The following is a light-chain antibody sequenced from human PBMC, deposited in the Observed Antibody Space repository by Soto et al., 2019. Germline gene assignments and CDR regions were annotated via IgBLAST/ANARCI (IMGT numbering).Light chain of an antibody. CDR1: SSDVGGYKY. Sequence: QSALTQPASVSGSPGQSITISCTGTSSDVGGYKYVSWYQQHPGKAPKLMIYDVSNRPSGVSNRFSGSKSGNTASLTISGLQAEDEADYYCSSNTSSSTVVFGGGTQLTVL. CDR3: SSNTSSSTVV. J-gene: IGLJ2*01. CDR2: DVS. V-gene: IGLV2-14*01.